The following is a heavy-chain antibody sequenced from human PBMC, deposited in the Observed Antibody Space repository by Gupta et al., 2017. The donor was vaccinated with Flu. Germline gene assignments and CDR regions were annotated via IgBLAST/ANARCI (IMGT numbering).Heavy chain of an antibody. CDR3: ARGVRRPDCSGGACYYFDY. CDR2: NYWDDDK. CDR1: GFSVSTNGVG. Sequence: QITLKESGPTLVTPTQTLTLTCDCSGFSVSTNGVGVGWIRQPPGNALEWLAINYWDDDKRYSPSLKSRPTITKDTSKNQVVLTMTTVDPVDTATYFCARGVRRPDCSGGACYYFDYWGQGTPVTVSS. D-gene: IGHD2-15*01. J-gene: IGHJ4*02. V-gene: IGHV2-5*02.